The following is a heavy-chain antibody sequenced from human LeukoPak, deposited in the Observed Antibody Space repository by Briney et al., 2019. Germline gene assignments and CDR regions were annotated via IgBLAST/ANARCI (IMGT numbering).Heavy chain of an antibody. Sequence: GGSLRLSCAASGFTFSSYGMHWVRQAPGKGLEWVAVISYDGSNKYYADSVKGRFTISRDNSKNTLYLKMNSLRAEDTAEYYCAKDPTGATYCGNCFDYWGQGTLVTVSS. CDR1: GFTFSSYG. D-gene: IGHD4-23*01. J-gene: IGHJ4*02. CDR2: ISYDGSNK. V-gene: IGHV3-30*18. CDR3: AKDPTGATYCGNCFDY.